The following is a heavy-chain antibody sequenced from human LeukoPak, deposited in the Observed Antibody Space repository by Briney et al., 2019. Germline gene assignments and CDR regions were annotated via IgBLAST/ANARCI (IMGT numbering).Heavy chain of an antibody. CDR3: ARLPGRVAGTDY. J-gene: IGHJ4*02. V-gene: IGHV3-30*19. D-gene: IGHD6-19*01. Sequence: GGSLRLSCAASGFTFSSYGMHWVRQAPGKGLEWVAVISYDGSNKYYADSVKGRFTISRDNSKNTLYLQMNSLRAEDTAVYYCARLPGRVAGTDYWGQGTLVTVSS. CDR2: ISYDGSNK. CDR1: GFTFSSYG.